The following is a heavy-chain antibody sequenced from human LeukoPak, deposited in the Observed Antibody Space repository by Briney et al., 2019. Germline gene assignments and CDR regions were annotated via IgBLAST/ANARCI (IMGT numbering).Heavy chain of an antibody. Sequence: SETLSLTCAVSGYSISSSNWWGWIRQPPGKGLEWIGYIYYSGSTYYNPSLKSRVTISVDTSKNQFSLKLSSVTAADTAVYYCARATISYSSGWYRWFDPWGQGTLVTVSS. CDR3: ARATISYSSGWYRWFDP. V-gene: IGHV4-28*03. CDR2: IYYSGST. CDR1: GYSISSSNW. J-gene: IGHJ5*02. D-gene: IGHD6-19*01.